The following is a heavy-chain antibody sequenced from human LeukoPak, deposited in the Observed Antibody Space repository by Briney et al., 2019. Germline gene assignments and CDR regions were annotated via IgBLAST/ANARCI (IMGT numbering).Heavy chain of an antibody. CDR3: AIMVIPYYFDY. D-gene: IGHD3-16*01. V-gene: IGHV3-66*02. CDR1: GFTVSSNY. Sequence: AGGSLRLSCAASGFTVSSNYMSWVRRAPGKGLEWVSVIYSGGSTYYADSVRGRFTISRDNSKNTLYLQMNSPRAEDTAVYYCAIMVIPYYFDYWGQGTLVTVSS. CDR2: IYSGGST. J-gene: IGHJ4*02.